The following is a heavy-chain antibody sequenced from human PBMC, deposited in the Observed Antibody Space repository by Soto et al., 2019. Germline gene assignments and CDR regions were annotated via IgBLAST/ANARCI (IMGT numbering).Heavy chain of an antibody. V-gene: IGHV4-30-2*01. J-gene: IGHJ4*02. CDR2: LYHTGNT. D-gene: IGHD2-21*02. CDR1: GGSISSGGYS. Sequence: PSETLSLTCAVSGGSISSGGYSWSWIRQPPGKGLEWIGYLYHTGNTYYNPSLESRVTISVDRSKNQFSLELTSVTAADTAVYYCARFRGTAILDFWGQETLVTVYS. CDR3: ARFRGTAILDF.